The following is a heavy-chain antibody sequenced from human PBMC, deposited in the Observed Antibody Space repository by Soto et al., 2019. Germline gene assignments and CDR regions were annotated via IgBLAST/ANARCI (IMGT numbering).Heavy chain of an antibody. J-gene: IGHJ5*02. Sequence: GASVKVSCKASGYTFTSYGISWVRQAPGQGLEWMGWISAYNGNTNYAQKLQGRVTMTTDTSTSTAYMELRSLRSDDTAVYYCAREGLGIVATIRSIDPWGQGTLVTVSS. CDR1: GYTFTSYG. D-gene: IGHD5-12*01. CDR3: AREGLGIVATIRSIDP. CDR2: ISAYNGNT. V-gene: IGHV1-18*01.